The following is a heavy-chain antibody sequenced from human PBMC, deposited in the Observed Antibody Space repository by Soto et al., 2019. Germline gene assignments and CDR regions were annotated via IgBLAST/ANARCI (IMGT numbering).Heavy chain of an antibody. J-gene: IGHJ3*01. CDR2: IYNVGTT. Sequence: GGSLRLSCAASGFTVSNNHMSWVRQAPGKGLEWVSVIYNVGTTHYADSVRGRFTISSDNSKNTLYLQMNSLRAEDMAVYYCARHPWNEANAFDFWGPGTMVTVSS. CDR1: GFTVSNNH. CDR3: ARHPWNEANAFDF. D-gene: IGHD1-1*01. V-gene: IGHV3-66*04.